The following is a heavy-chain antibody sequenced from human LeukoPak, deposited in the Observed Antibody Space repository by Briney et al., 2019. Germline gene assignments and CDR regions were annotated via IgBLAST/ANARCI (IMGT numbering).Heavy chain of an antibody. CDR3: ARGIGSGWRLD. J-gene: IGHJ4*02. V-gene: IGHV3-74*01. CDR1: GFTFSSYW. Sequence: GGSLRLSCAASGFTFSSYWMHWVRQAPGEGLVWVSHINSDGSTTNYADSVKGRFTISRDNAKNTLYLQMNSLRAEDTAVYYCARGIGSGWRLDWGQGTLVTVSS. D-gene: IGHD6-19*01. CDR2: INSDGSTT.